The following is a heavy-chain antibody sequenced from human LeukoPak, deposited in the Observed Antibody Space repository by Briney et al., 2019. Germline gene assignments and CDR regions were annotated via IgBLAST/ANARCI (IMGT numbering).Heavy chain of an antibody. Sequence: ASVKVSCKASGYTFTGYYMHWVRQAPGQGLEWMGWINPNSGGTNYAQKFQGRVTMTRDTSISTAYMELSRLRSDDTAVYYCARDLDSSGLEYFQHWGQGTLVTVSS. CDR2: INPNSGGT. V-gene: IGHV1-2*02. D-gene: IGHD6-19*01. CDR1: GYTFTGYY. CDR3: ARDLDSSGLEYFQH. J-gene: IGHJ1*01.